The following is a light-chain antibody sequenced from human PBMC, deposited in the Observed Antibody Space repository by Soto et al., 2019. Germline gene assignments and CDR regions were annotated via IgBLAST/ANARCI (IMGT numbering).Light chain of an antibody. J-gene: IGKJ1*01. V-gene: IGKV3-20*01. Sequence: EIVLTQSPGTLSLSPGERATLSCRASQSVSSTSLAWYQQKPGQAPRLLIYGASTRATGIPDRFSGSGSGTDFTLTISRLESEDFAVYYCQQYGSSSWTFGQGTKVDI. CDR3: QQYGSSSWT. CDR1: QSVSSTS. CDR2: GAS.